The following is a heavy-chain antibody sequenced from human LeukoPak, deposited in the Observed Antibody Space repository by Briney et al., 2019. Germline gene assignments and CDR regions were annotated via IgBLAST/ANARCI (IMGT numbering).Heavy chain of an antibody. CDR2: ISAYNGNT. D-gene: IGHD2-2*01. V-gene: IGHV1-18*01. CDR3: ARASLQRVVVAELDY. CDR1: GYTFTSYG. J-gene: IGHJ4*02. Sequence: GASVKVSCKASGYTFTSYGISWVRQAPGQGLEWMGWISAYNGNTNYAQKLQGRVTMTTDTSTSTAYMELRSLRSDDTAVYYCARASLQRVVVAELDYWGQGTLVTVSS.